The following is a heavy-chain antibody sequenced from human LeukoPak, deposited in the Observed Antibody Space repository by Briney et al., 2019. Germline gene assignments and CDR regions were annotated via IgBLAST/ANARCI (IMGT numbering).Heavy chain of an antibody. Sequence: GGSLRLSCTASGFTFNEAWMSWVRQTPGKGLEWVGRIKSRTDGGTTDYAAPIKGRFTVSRDDSENTLYLQMNSLKTEDTAVYYCARDLEGSGSFYRPSYDYWGQGTLVTVSS. V-gene: IGHV3-15*01. CDR1: GFTFNEAW. D-gene: IGHD3-10*01. CDR2: IKSRTDGGTT. CDR3: ARDLEGSGSFYRPSYDY. J-gene: IGHJ4*02.